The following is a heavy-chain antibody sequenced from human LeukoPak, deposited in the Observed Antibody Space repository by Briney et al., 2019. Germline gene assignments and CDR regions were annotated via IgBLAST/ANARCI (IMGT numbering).Heavy chain of an antibody. J-gene: IGHJ4*02. CDR3: ARDSDSSGYYYSVPFDY. CDR1: GYTFTGYY. CDR2: INPNSGGK. V-gene: IGHV1-2*02. Sequence: ASVKVSCKASGYTFTGYYMHWVRQAPGQGLEWMGWINPNSGGKNYAQKFQGRVTMTRDTSISTAYMELSRLRSDDTAVYYCARDSDSSGYYYSVPFDYWGQGTLVTVSS. D-gene: IGHD3-22*01.